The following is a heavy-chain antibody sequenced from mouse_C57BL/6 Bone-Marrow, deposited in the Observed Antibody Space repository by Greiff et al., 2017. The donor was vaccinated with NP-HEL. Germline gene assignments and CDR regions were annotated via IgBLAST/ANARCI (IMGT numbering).Heavy chain of an antibody. CDR2: INPSSGYT. CDR3: DKFTTGVATGY. J-gene: IGHJ2*01. CDR1: GYTFTSYW. D-gene: IGHD1-1*01. Sequence: QVQLKESGAELAKPGASVKLSCKASGYTFTSYWMHWVKQRPGQGLEWIGYINPSSGYTKYNQKFKDKATLTADKSSSTAYIQLSSLTYEYSAVYYCDKFTTGVATGYWGQGTTLTVSS. V-gene: IGHV1-7*01.